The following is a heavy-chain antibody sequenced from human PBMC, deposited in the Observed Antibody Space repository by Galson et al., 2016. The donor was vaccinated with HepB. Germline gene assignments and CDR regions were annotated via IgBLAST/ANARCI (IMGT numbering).Heavy chain of an antibody. D-gene: IGHD3-10*02. V-gene: IGHV4-39*07. CDR3: ARYMLPPKDWYFDL. Sequence: LTCSVSGDSISSSSYFWAWIRQPPGKGLEWIGSIDNSGGTYYNPSLQSRVTISVDTSKNQFSLKLSSVTAADTAVYYCARYMLPPKDWYFDLWGRGTLVTVSS. CDR2: IDNSGGT. J-gene: IGHJ2*01. CDR1: GDSISSSSYF.